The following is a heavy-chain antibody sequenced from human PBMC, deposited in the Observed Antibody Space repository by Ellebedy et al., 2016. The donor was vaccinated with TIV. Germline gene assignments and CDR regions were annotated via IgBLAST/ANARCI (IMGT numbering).Heavy chain of an antibody. Sequence: MPSETLSLTCTVSGVFIGSHHWSWIRQPAGKGLEWIGRFHLSGSTNYNPSLKSRVIMSVDTSKSQFSLKLSSVTTADTAVYYCVREDGDNYYRYSGMDVWGQGTMVTVSS. CDR1: GVFIGSHH. J-gene: IGHJ6*02. CDR2: FHLSGST. CDR3: VREDGDNYYRYSGMDV. D-gene: IGHD4-17*01. V-gene: IGHV4-4*07.